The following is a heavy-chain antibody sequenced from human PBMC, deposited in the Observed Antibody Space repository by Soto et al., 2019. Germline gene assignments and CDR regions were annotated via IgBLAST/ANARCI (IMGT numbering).Heavy chain of an antibody. D-gene: IGHD2-2*01. CDR2: ISSDGSHQ. V-gene: IGHV3-30-3*01. J-gene: IGHJ6*01. CDR3: ARPSCRSTRCYIYYYGMDV. CDR1: GFTFSVSA. Sequence: QVQVVESGGGVVQPGTSLRLSCAASGFTFSVSAIHWVRQAPGKGLEWVAVISSDGSHQYYADSVRGRFTISRDNPKNTLNLQMNSLRAEDTAVYYCARPSCRSTRCYIYYYGMDVWGPGTTVTVSS.